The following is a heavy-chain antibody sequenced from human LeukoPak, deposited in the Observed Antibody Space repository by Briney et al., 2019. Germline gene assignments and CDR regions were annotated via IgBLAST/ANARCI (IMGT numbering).Heavy chain of an antibody. Sequence: GESLKISCQGSGYSFTNYWIGWVRQMPGEGLEFMGSIYPADSDTRYSPSFQGQVTISADKSISTAYLQWSSLKASDTAMYYCARRQGSSLINFSFDPWGQGTLVTVSS. V-gene: IGHV5-51*01. CDR3: ARRQGSSLINFSFDP. CDR2: IYPADSDT. D-gene: IGHD6-13*01. CDR1: GYSFTNYW. J-gene: IGHJ5*02.